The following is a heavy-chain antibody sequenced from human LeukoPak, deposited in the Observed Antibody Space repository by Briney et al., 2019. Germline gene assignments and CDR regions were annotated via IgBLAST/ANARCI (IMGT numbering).Heavy chain of an antibody. CDR1: GGTFGSYA. CDR2: IIPIFGTA. D-gene: IGHD2-2*01. Sequence: ASVKVSCKASGGTFGSYAISWVRQAPGQGLEWMGGIIPIFGTANYAQKFQGRVTITADESTSTAYMELSSLRSEDTAVYYCAREAADYCSSTSCPTAWFDPWGQGTLVTVSS. J-gene: IGHJ5*02. V-gene: IGHV1-69*13. CDR3: AREAADYCSSTSCPTAWFDP.